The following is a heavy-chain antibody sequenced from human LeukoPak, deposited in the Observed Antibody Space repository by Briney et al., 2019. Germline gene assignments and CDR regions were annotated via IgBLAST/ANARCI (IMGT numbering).Heavy chain of an antibody. CDR2: ICYSGST. CDR1: GGSISSGGDY. Sequence: MPSQTLSLTCTVSGGSISSGGDYWSWIRQHPGKGLEWIGYICYSGSTYYNPSLKSRVTISVDTSKNQFSLKLSSVTAADTAVYYCASYCGGDCYLIEPTYYFDYWGQGTLVTVSS. D-gene: IGHD2-21*02. J-gene: IGHJ4*02. V-gene: IGHV4-31*03. CDR3: ASYCGGDCYLIEPTYYFDY.